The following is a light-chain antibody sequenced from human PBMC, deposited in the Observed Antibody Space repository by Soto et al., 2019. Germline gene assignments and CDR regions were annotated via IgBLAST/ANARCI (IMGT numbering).Light chain of an antibody. J-gene: IGKJ5*01. Sequence: EIVMTQSPATLSVSPWERATLSCRASQSVSSNLAWYQQKPGQTPRLLIYGASSRATGIPDRVSGSGSGTDGTRTISRLENEDVAVYECQQHGASPITFGQGTRLEIK. CDR3: QQHGASPIT. V-gene: IGKV3-20*01. CDR1: QSVSSN. CDR2: GAS.